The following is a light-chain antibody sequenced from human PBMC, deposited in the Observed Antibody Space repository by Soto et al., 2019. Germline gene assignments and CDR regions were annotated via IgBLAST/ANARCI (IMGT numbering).Light chain of an antibody. Sequence: EIVMTQSPLSLPVTPGESASISCRSSQSLLYSNGYNYLDWYLQKPGQSPQLLIYMVSNRASGVPERFSGSGSGTHFTLKISRVEAEDVGIYYCMQGLQDLTFGQATRLEIQ. J-gene: IGKJ5*01. CDR1: QSLLYSNGYNY. V-gene: IGKV2-28*01. CDR3: MQGLQDLT. CDR2: MVS.